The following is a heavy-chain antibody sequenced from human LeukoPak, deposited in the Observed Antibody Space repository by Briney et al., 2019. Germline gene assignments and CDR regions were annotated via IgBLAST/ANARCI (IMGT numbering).Heavy chain of an antibody. CDR3: ASGGGWELPYNFDY. Sequence: SETLSLTCTVSGASLSRYYWSWVRQPPGKGLEWIGYIYYSGSSTYSPSLQSRVTISVDTPKNQFSLRLSSVTAADTAVYYCASGGGWELPYNFDYWGQGTLVTVSS. V-gene: IGHV4-59*08. CDR1: GASLSRYY. CDR2: IYYSGSS. D-gene: IGHD1-26*01. J-gene: IGHJ4*02.